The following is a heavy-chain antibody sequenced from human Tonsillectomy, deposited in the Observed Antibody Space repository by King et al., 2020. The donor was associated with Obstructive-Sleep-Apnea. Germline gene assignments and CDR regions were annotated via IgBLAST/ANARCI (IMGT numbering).Heavy chain of an antibody. Sequence: QLQESGPGLVKPSETLSLTCTVSGGSISSSSYYWGWIRQPPGKGLEGIGSIYYSGSTYYNPSLKSRVTISVDTSKNQFSLKLSSVTAADTAVYYCARDRYYDSSGYNWFDPWGQGTLVTVSS. CDR1: GGSISSSSYY. CDR2: IYYSGST. D-gene: IGHD3-22*01. CDR3: ARDRYYDSSGYNWFDP. J-gene: IGHJ5*02. V-gene: IGHV4-39*07.